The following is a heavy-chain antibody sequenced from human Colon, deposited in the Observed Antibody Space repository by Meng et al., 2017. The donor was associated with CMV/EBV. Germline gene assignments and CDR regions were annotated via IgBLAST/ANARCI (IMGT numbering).Heavy chain of an antibody. D-gene: IGHD2-21*01. V-gene: IGHV3-15*01. J-gene: IGHJ4*02. CDR3: TTLLWGF. Sequence: LSCAASGFAFHNAAMTWVSQASGKGVEWIGSIKSKSDGGKIDYAAAVRSKLDISRNDSKATVYLQIDTLENEDTGMYYCTTLLWGFWGQGTLVTVSS. CDR1: GFAFHNAA. CDR2: IKSKSDGGKI.